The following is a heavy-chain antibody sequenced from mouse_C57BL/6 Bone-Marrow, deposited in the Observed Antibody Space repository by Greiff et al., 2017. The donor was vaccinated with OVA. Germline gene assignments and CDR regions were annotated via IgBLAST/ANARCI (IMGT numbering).Heavy chain of an antibody. CDR3: AREGSPYGSSAAWFAY. D-gene: IGHD1-1*01. Sequence: VQLQQPGAELVKPGASVKLSCKASGYTFTSYWMQWVKQRPGQGLEWIGKIDPSDSYTNYKQKFKGKATLTVDTSSSTAYMQLSSLTSEDSAVYYCAREGSPYGSSAAWFAYWGQGTLVTVSA. CDR1: GYTFTSYW. J-gene: IGHJ3*01. V-gene: IGHV1-50*01. CDR2: IDPSDSYT.